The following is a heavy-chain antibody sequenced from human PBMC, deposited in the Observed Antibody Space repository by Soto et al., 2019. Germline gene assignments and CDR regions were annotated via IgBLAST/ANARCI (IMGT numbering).Heavy chain of an antibody. CDR3: ARSESRIYRD. J-gene: IGHJ4*02. V-gene: IGHV1-18*01. CDR2: ISTYKKDT. D-gene: IGHD2-15*01. Sequence: QVQLVQSGAEVKKPGASVKVSCKASGYTFTNYGITWVRQAPGQGLEWMGWISTYKKDTDYAQKLQGRVTMTTDTSTSKTYMELRSLGSDDTAVYYCARSESRIYRDWGPGNLVIVSS. CDR1: GYTFTNYG.